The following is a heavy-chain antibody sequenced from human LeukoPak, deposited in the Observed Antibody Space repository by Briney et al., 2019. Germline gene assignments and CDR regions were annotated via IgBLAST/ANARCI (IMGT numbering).Heavy chain of an antibody. D-gene: IGHD3-9*01. V-gene: IGHV3-7*03. CDR1: GFTFSSYW. CDR3: AGGTGFIIKD. Sequence: AGGSLRLSCAASGFTFSSYWMNWARRAPGKGLEWVANIKQDGSGKNYVDSVKGRFTISRDNAKNSLYLQMNNLRVEDTAMYYCAGGTGFIIKDWGQGTLVTVSS. J-gene: IGHJ4*02. CDR2: IKQDGSGK.